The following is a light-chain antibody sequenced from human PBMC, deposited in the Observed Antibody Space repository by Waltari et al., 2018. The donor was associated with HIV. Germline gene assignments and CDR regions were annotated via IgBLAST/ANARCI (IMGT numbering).Light chain of an antibody. CDR2: SAS. CDR1: QSVSSN. J-gene: IGKJ3*01. V-gene: IGKV1-39*01. CDR3: QEGYPAPFS. Sequence: DIQMTQSPSSLSASVGDRVTITCRASQSVSSNLNWYQQEPGKAPDLLVYSASTLHDGVPLRFSGGGSGTDFNLTIRGLQPEGFATYCFQEGYPAPFSLGPGTKVDVK.